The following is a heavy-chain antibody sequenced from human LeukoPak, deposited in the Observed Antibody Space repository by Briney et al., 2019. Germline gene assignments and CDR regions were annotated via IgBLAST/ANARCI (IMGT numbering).Heavy chain of an antibody. V-gene: IGHV3-11*01. D-gene: IGHD5-12*01. CDR1: GFTFSDYY. J-gene: IGHJ6*03. Sequence: GGSLRLSCAASGFTFSDYYMSWIRQAPGKGLEWVSYISSSDSTIYHADSVKGRFTISRDNAKNSLYLQMNSLRAEDTAVYCCASGRVATIRRGYYYYMDVWGKGTTVTVSS. CDR3: ASGRVATIRRGYYYYMDV. CDR2: ISSSDSTI.